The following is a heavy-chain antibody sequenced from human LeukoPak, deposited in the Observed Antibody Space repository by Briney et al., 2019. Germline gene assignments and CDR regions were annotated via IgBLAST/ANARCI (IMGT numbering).Heavy chain of an antibody. V-gene: IGHV4-59*01. J-gene: IGHJ4*02. Sequence: SETLSLTCTVSGGSISSYYWSWIRQPPGKGLEWIGYIYYSGSTNYNPSLKSRVTISVDTSKNQLSLKLSSVTAADTAVYYCAREDTAMAFDYWGQGTLVTVSS. CDR3: AREDTAMAFDY. CDR1: GGSISSYY. CDR2: IYYSGST. D-gene: IGHD5-18*01.